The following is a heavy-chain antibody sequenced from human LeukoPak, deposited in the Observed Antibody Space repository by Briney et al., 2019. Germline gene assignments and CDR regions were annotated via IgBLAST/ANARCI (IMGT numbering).Heavy chain of an antibody. V-gene: IGHV4-38-2*02. D-gene: IGHD3-10*01. CDR2: IYHSGST. CDR1: GYSISSDYY. Sequence: SETLSLTCTVSGYSISSDYYWGWIRPPPGKGLEWIGSIYHSGSTYYNPSLKSRVTISVDTSKNHFSLKLSSVTAADTAVYYCAREGAYYYGSGSNDYYMDVWGKGTTVTVSS. J-gene: IGHJ6*03. CDR3: AREGAYYYGSGSNDYYMDV.